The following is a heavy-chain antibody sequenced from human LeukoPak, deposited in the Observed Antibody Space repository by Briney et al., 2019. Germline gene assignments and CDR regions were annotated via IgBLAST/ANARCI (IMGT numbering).Heavy chain of an antibody. CDR2: VNEDGSAK. D-gene: IGHD6-19*01. CDR1: GLTFSNYW. V-gene: IGHV3-7*01. CDR3: ARDYTGYSSGWYYDY. J-gene: IGHJ4*02. Sequence: GGSLRLSCVVSGLTFSNYWMIWVRQAPGKGLESVAIVNEDGSAKYYLDSVKGRFTISRDNARNSLYLEMNSLRAEDTAVYYCARDYTGYSSGWYYDYWGQGTLVTVSS.